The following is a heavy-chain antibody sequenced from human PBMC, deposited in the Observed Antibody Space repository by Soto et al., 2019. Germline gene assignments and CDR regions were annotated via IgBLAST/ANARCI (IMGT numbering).Heavy chain of an antibody. CDR2: INPSGGSA. CDR1: GYRFISHY. Sequence: QVQLVQSGAEVTRPGASVKGSCKASGYRFISHYIHWVRQAPGQGLEWMGFINPSGGSATLAQKFQGRVTMTRDTSTTTVYMELSSLRSEDAAVYYCARDYLSSKLSLSYFDFWGQGTLVTVSS. D-gene: IGHD2-2*01. V-gene: IGHV1-46*01. CDR3: ARDYLSSKLSLSYFDF. J-gene: IGHJ4*02.